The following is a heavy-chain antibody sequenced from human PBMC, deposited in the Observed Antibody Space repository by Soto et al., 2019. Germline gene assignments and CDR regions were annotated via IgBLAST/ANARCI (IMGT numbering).Heavy chain of an antibody. J-gene: IGHJ5*02. CDR3: ARSIDP. V-gene: IGHV4-31*03. CDR1: GGSISSSSYF. CDR2: IYYSGST. Sequence: ASETLSLTCTFSGGSISSSSYFWGWIRQHPGKGLEWIGYIYYSGSTYYNQSLKNRVTISVDTSKKQLSLKLSSVTAADTAVYYCARSIDPWGQGTLVTVSS.